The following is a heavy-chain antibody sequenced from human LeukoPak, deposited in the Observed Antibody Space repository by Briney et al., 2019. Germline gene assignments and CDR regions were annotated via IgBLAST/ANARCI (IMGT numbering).Heavy chain of an antibody. V-gene: IGHV3-23*01. CDR1: GITLSSYG. Sequence: GGSLRLSCAVSGITLSSYGMSWVRQAPGKGLEWVAGISDSGGSTNYADSVKGRFTISRDNPKNTLYLQMNSLRAEDTAVYYCAKAAVPAAIASPDYWGQGTLVTVSS. CDR2: ISDSGGST. J-gene: IGHJ4*02. D-gene: IGHD2-2*01. CDR3: AKAAVPAAIASPDY.